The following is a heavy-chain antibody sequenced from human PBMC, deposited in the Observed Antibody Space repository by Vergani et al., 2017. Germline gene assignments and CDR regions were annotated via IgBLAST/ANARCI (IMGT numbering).Heavy chain of an antibody. CDR1: GFTFSSYA. V-gene: IGHV3-30-3*01. Sequence: QVQLVESGGGVVQPGRSLRLSCAAPGFTFSSYAMHWVRQAPGKGLEWVAVISYDGSNKYYADSVKGRFTISRDNSKNTLYLQMNSLRAEDTAVYYCARDLAGSDYYYMDVWGKGTTVTVSS. D-gene: IGHD3-10*01. CDR2: ISYDGSNK. J-gene: IGHJ6*03. CDR3: ARDLAGSDYYYMDV.